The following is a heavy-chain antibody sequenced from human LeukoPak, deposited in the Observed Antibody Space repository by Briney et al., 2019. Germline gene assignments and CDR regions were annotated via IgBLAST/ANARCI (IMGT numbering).Heavy chain of an antibody. CDR2: IYYSGSS. Sequence: SETLSLTCTVSGGSISSYYWSWIRQPPGKGLEWIGYIYYSGSSNYNPSLKSRVTISVDTSKNQFSLKLSSVTAPDTAVYYCARRSYSNYFDFWGQGTLVTVSS. J-gene: IGHJ4*02. CDR3: ARRSYSNYFDF. D-gene: IGHD1-26*01. V-gene: IGHV4-59*08. CDR1: GGSISSYY.